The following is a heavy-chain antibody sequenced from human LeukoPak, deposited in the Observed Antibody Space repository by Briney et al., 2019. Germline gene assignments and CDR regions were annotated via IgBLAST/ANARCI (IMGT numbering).Heavy chain of an antibody. CDR1: GFTFSSYA. J-gene: IGHJ4*02. Sequence: GGSLRLSCAASGFTFSSYAMSWARQAPGKGLEWISGISGSGGNTYCADSVKGRFTISRDISKNTLYLQMNSLRGEDTAVYYCANPGDGCSGGSCYYFDYWGQGTLVTVSS. D-gene: IGHD2-15*01. CDR3: ANPGDGCSGGSCYYFDY. CDR2: ISGSGGNT. V-gene: IGHV3-23*01.